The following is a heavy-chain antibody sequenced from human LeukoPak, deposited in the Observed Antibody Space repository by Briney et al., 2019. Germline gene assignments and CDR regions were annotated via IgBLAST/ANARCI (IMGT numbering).Heavy chain of an antibody. CDR1: GFMFSKHW. CDR3: ASEINWGSGAFDV. CDR2: IKGDGIEK. D-gene: IGHD7-27*01. J-gene: IGHJ3*01. Sequence: GGALRHSCTRCGFMFSKHWVAWVRQAPGKRLDWEANIKGDGIEKYYVDSVKGRFTISRDNAGNSLFLQANSLRAEDTAMYYCASEINWGSGAFDVWGQGTMVTVS. V-gene: IGHV3-7*01.